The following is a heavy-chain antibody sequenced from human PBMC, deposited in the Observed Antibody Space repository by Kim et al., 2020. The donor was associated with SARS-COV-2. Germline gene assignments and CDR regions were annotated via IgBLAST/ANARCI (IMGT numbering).Heavy chain of an antibody. V-gene: IGHV1-46*01. CDR1: GYTFTTYF. J-gene: IGHJ6*02. D-gene: IGHD3-10*01. CDR3: ARRGLRYYGIDV. Sequence: ASVKVSCKASGYTFTTYFTHWVRQAPGQGLEWMGIIDPSGGHTTYAQKFQGRVTMTRDTSTSTVYMELSSLTSEDTAVYYCARRGLRYYGIDVWGQGTTV. CDR2: IDPSGGHT.